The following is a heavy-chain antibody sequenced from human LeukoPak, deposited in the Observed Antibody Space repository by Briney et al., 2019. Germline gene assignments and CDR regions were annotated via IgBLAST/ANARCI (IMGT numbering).Heavy chain of an antibody. V-gene: IGHV3-21*01. CDR1: GFDFSTYA. Sequence: GGSLRLSCAASGFDFSTYAINWVRQAPGKGLEWVSSISTTSIYIFYADSLKGRFTISRDNAKNSVYLQMNTLRPEDTAVYYCSRDRLGGLDYWGQGTLVTVSS. D-gene: IGHD5-12*01. CDR2: ISTTSIYI. J-gene: IGHJ4*02. CDR3: SRDRLGGLDY.